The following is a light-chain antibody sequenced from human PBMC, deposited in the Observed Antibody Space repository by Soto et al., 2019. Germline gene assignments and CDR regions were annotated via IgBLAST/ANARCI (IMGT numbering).Light chain of an antibody. CDR2: GAS. V-gene: IGKV3-20*01. J-gene: IGKJ1*01. CDR1: QSVSNNY. Sequence: EIVLTQSPGTLSLSPGETATLSCRASQSVSNNYLAWYQQNPGQAPRLLIYGASSRATGIPDMFSGSGSGTDFTLTISRLEPEDFAVYYCQQYGTSHRAFGQGTKVDIK. CDR3: QQYGTSHRA.